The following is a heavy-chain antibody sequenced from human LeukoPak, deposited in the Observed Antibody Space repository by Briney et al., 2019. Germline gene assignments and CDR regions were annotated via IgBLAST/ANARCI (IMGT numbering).Heavy chain of an antibody. D-gene: IGHD5-18*01. CDR3: ARVRRGYSYPNWFDP. CDR2: MNPNSGNT. CDR1: GYTFTGYD. J-gene: IGHJ5*02. V-gene: IGHV1-8*01. Sequence: ASVKVSCKASGYTFTGYDINWVRQATGQGLEWIGWMNPNSGNTGYAQEFQGRVTMTRNTSITTAYMELSSLTSEDTAVYFCARVRRGYSYPNWFDPWGQGTLVTVSS.